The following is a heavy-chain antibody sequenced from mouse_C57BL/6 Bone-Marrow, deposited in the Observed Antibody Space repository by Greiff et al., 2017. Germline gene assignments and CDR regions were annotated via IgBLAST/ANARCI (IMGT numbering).Heavy chain of an antibody. Sequence: VQLQQSGPVLVKPGASVKMSCKASGYTFTDYYMNWVKQSHGKSLEWIGVINPYNGGTSYNQKFKGKATLTVDKSSSTAYMELNSLTSEDSAVYYCARSDYYYAMDYWGQGTSVTVSS. J-gene: IGHJ4*01. CDR1: GYTFTDYY. V-gene: IGHV1-19*01. CDR2: INPYNGGT. CDR3: ARSDYYYAMDY. D-gene: IGHD2-4*01.